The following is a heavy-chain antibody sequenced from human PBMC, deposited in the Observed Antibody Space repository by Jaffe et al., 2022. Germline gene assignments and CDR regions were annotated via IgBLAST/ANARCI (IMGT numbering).Heavy chain of an antibody. CDR2: IKQDGSEK. CDR3: ARDYMTTVTTRYYFDY. CDR1: GFTFSSYW. D-gene: IGHD4-17*01. J-gene: IGHJ4*02. Sequence: EVQLVESGGGLVQPGGSLRLSCAASGFTFSSYWMSWVRQAPGKGLEWVANIKQDGSEKYYVDSVKGRFTISRDNAKNSLYLQMNSLRAEDTAVYYCARDYMTTVTTRYYFDYWGQGTLVTVSS. V-gene: IGHV3-7*01.